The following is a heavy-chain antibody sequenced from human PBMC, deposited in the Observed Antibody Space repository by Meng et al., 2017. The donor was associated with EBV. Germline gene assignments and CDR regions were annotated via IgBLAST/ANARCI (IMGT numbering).Heavy chain of an antibody. CDR3: ARDPSSSSPYFDY. J-gene: IGHJ4*02. V-gene: IGHV1-69*12. CDR1: GSTFSTYP. Sequence: QVPLVQSGADVKKPGSSAKVPRKPSGSTFSTYPIIWVRHAPGQVLEWMGGIIPIFGTSNYAQQFQGRVTITADESTSTAYMELSSLRSEDTAVYYCARDPSSSSPYFDYWGQGTLVTVSS. D-gene: IGHD6-6*01. CDR2: IIPIFGTS.